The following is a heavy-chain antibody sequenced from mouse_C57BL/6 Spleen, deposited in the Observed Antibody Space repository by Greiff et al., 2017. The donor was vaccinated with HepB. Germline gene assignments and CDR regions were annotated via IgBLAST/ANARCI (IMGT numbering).Heavy chain of an antibody. Sequence: SGAELVRPGASVTLSCKASGYTFTDYEMHWVKQTPVHGLEWIGAIDPETGGTAYNQKFKGKAILTADKSSSTAYMELRSLTSEDSAVYYCTRPYGSSYNAWFAYWGQGTLVTVSA. CDR1: GYTFTDYE. CDR2: IDPETGGT. D-gene: IGHD1-1*01. J-gene: IGHJ3*01. V-gene: IGHV1-15*01. CDR3: TRPYGSSYNAWFAY.